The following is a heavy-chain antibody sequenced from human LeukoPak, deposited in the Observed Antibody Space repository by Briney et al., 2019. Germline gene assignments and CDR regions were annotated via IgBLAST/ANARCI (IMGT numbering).Heavy chain of an antibody. CDR3: ARVFGLFLIPTSYFDL. J-gene: IGHJ4*02. Sequence: ASLKVSCKSSGYIFNSYGITWVQQPPGQGLDWIGYISGYNGNTKYAQKFQGRVTMTTDTPTTTGYMELQTLRSDDTPVYYCARVFGLFLIPTSYFDLWGQGSLVTVSS. D-gene: IGHD2-2*01. CDR2: ISGYNGNT. CDR1: GYIFNSYG. V-gene: IGHV1-18*01.